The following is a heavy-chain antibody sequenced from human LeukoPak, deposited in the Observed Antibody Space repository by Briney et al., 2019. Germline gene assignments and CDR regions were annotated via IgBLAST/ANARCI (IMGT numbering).Heavy chain of an antibody. Sequence: GGSLRLSCAASGFTFSSYAMSWVRQAPGKGLEWVSAISGSGGSTYYADSVKGRFTISRDNSKNTLYLQMNSLRAEDTAVYFCAKLDRFYHDTSGYSDYWGQGTVVTVSS. D-gene: IGHD3-22*01. CDR2: ISGSGGST. CDR3: AKLDRFYHDTSGYSDY. CDR1: GFTFSSYA. V-gene: IGHV3-23*01. J-gene: IGHJ4*02.